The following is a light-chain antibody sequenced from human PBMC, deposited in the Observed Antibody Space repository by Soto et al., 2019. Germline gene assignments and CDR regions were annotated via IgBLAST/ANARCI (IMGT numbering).Light chain of an antibody. Sequence: DTVLTQSPGTLSMSAGERVPLSCRARQIVSTTSIAWYQQNPGQPPSLLIYGASRSAAGTPDSSSGRARRTFTPPTISLQAADYSAVYLRHHYGSPPTFGGGTKVEI. CDR3: HHYGSPPT. CDR1: QIVSTTS. V-gene: IGKV3-20*01. CDR2: GAS. J-gene: IGKJ4*01.